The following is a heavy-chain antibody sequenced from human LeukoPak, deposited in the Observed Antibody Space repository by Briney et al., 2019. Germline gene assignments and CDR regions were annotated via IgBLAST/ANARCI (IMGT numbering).Heavy chain of an antibody. CDR2: INDDGSAT. J-gene: IGHJ4*02. V-gene: IGHV3-74*01. CDR1: GFTFSNYW. Sequence: GGSLRLSCAASGFTFSNYWMHWVRQVPGKGLVWVSRINDDGSATFYADSVRGRFTISRDNAKNTLFLQINSLRAEDTAVYYCAREILAPGKAHDYWGQGTLVTVSS. CDR3: AREILAPGKAHDY.